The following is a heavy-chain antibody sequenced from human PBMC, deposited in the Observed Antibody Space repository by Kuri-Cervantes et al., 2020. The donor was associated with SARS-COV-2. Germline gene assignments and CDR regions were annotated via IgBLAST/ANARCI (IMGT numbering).Heavy chain of an antibody. CDR2: FDPEDGET. V-gene: IGHV1-24*01. CDR3: ATDLLSCARWCMDV. CDR1: GYTFTSYD. J-gene: IGHJ6*03. Sequence: ASVKVSCKASGYTFTSYDINWVRQAPGKGLEWMGGFDPEDGETIYAQKFQGRVTMTEDTSTDTAYMELSSLRSEDTAVYYCATDLLSCARWCMDVWGKGTTVTVSS. D-gene: IGHD2-21*01.